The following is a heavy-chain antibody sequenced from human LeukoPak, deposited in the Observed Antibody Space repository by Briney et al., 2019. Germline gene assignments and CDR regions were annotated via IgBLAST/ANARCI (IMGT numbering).Heavy chain of an antibody. CDR3: AKGRGQTRGYYMDV. CDR2: ISWDGGST. V-gene: IGHV3-43*01. CDR1: GFTFSSYS. Sequence: GGSLRLSCAASGFTFSSYSMNWVRQAPGKGLEWVSLISWDGGSTYYADSVKGRFTISRDNSKNSLYLQMNSLRTEDTALYYCAKGRGQTRGYYMDVWGKGTTVTVSS. J-gene: IGHJ6*03. D-gene: IGHD3-16*01.